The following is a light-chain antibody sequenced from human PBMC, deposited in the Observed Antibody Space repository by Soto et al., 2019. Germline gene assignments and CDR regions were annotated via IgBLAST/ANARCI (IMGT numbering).Light chain of an antibody. CDR1: SSDIGGYDY. CDR2: DVN. CDR3: PSYASGSSHVV. V-gene: IGLV2-14*01. Sequence: QSALTQPASVSGSPGQSITLSCTGTSSDIGGYDYVSWYQRHPGKAPKLIIYDVNNRPSGVSNRFSGSKSGNTASLTISGLQDEDEADYYCPSYASGSSHVVFGGGTKLTVL. J-gene: IGLJ2*01.